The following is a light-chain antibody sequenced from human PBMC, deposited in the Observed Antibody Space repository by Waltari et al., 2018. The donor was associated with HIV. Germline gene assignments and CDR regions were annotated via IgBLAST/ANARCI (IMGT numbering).Light chain of an antibody. CDR1: HSTVGNYNL. V-gene: IGLV2-23*02. Sequence: QSALTQPASVSGSPGQSIAISFTGSHSTVGNYNLVSWSPHHPVNSPTPLIYEVSQRPSGISNRFSGSKSGNTASIIISGLQDEDEDDYYCSAYAGGHSWVFGGGTKLTVL. J-gene: IGLJ3*02. CDR3: SAYAGGHSWV. CDR2: EVS.